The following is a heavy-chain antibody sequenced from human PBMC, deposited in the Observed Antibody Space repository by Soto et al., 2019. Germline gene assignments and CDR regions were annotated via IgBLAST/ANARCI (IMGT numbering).Heavy chain of an antibody. Sequence: EESLKISCKGSGYSFSTYWIGWVLQIPWKGLECMGIIYPGDSNPRYSPSFQGQVTISADRSISTAYLQWGSLKASDTAMYYCAILISTRQPEKYFDYCGKRTLVTVSS. CDR3: AILISTRQPEKYFDY. J-gene: IGHJ4*02. V-gene: IGHV5-51*01. CDR1: GYSFSTYW. CDR2: IYPGDSNP. D-gene: IGHD2-2*01.